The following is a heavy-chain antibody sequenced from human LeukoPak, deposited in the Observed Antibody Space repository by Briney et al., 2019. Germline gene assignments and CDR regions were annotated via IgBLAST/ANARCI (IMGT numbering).Heavy chain of an antibody. D-gene: IGHD2-15*01. CDR2: IIPIFGTA. Sequence: ASVKVSCKASGYTFTSYGISWVRQAPGQGLEWMGGIIPIFGTANYAQKFQGRVTITADESTSTAYMELSSLRSEDTAVYYCASGFARAADYWGQGTLVTVSS. V-gene: IGHV1-69*13. J-gene: IGHJ4*02. CDR3: ASGFARAADY. CDR1: GYTFTSYG.